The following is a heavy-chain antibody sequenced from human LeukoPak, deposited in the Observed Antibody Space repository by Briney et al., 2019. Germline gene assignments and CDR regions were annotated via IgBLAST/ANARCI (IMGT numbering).Heavy chain of an antibody. J-gene: IGHJ6*02. CDR1: GGSFSGYY. Sequence: SETLSLTCAVYGGSFSGYYWSWIRQPPGKGLEWIGEINHSGSTNYNPSLKSRVTISVDTSKNQSSLKLSSVTAADTAVYYCARGNYYGSGTQADGMDVWGQGTTATVSS. V-gene: IGHV4-34*01. CDR2: INHSGST. D-gene: IGHD3-10*01. CDR3: ARGNYYGSGTQADGMDV.